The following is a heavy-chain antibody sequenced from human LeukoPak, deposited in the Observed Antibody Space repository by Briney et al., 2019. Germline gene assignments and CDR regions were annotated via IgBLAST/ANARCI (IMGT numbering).Heavy chain of an antibody. CDR1: GFTFDDYA. D-gene: IGHD5-24*01. J-gene: IGHJ5*02. CDR3: AKDLGPRDAAWFDP. CDR2: ISGGGGST. V-gene: IGHV3-43*02. Sequence: GGSLRLSCAASGFTFDDYAMHWVRQAPGKGLEWVALISGGGGSTYYAESVKGRFTISRDNNKNSLYLQLNSLRTEDTAFYYCAKDLGPRDAAWFDPWGQGTLVTVSS.